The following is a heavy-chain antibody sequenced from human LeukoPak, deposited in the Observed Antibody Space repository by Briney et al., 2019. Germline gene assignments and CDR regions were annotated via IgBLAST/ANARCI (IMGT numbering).Heavy chain of an antibody. V-gene: IGHV1-2*02. Sequence: ASVKVSCKASGYTLTGYYLHWVRQAPGQGLEWMGWINPNSGDTNYARKFQGRVTMTRDTSISTAYMDFTRLRSDDTAVYYCARFWYDISGSQGAFDIWGQGTMVTVSS. D-gene: IGHD3-22*01. CDR2: INPNSGDT. CDR3: ARFWYDISGSQGAFDI. J-gene: IGHJ3*02. CDR1: GYTLTGYY.